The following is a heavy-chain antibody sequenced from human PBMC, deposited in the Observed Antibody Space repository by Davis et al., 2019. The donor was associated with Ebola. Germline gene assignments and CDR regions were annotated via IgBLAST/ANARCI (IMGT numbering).Heavy chain of an antibody. V-gene: IGHV3-64*04. CDR2: ITNNGGST. J-gene: IGHJ4*02. D-gene: IGHD3-10*01. CDR1: GFMFSSYA. CDR3: AKDSGLDTMPPDY. Sequence: GESLKISCSVSGFMFSSYAMHWVRQAPGKGLQYVSGITNNGGSTYYADSVKGRFTISRDNSKNTLYLQMNSLRAEDTAVYYCAKDSGLDTMPPDYWGQGTLVTVSS.